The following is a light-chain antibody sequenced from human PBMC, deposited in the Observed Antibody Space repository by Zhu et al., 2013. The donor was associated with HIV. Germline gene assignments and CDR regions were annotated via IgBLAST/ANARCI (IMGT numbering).Light chain of an antibody. J-gene: IGKJ4*01. CDR1: QSVSSSY. CDR2: DAS. CDR3: QQYINWPLT. V-gene: IGKV3-15*01. Sequence: EIVLTQSPGTLSLSPGERATLSCRASQSVSSSYLAWYQQKPGQAPRLLIYDASTRVTGTPARFSGSRSGTEFTLTISSLQSEDSAVYYCQQYINWPLTFGGGTKVEIK.